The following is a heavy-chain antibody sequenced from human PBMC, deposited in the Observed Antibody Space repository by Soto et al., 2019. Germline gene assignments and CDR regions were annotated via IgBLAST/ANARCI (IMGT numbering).Heavy chain of an antibody. CDR2: INHSGST. J-gene: IGHJ5*02. V-gene: IGHV4-34*01. CDR3: ARAVAPYFGTWFDP. CDR1: GGSFSGYY. D-gene: IGHD3-10*01. Sequence: SETLSLTCAVYGGSFSGYYWSWIRQPPGKGLEWIGEINHSGSTNYNPSLKSRVTISVDTSKNQFSLRLSSVTAADMAVYYCARAVAPYFGTWFDPWGQGILVTVSS.